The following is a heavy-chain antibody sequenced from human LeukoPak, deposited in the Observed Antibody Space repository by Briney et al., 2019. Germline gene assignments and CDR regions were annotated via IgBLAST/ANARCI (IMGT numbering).Heavy chain of an antibody. CDR3: ARERGYNYGYSDY. D-gene: IGHD5-18*01. V-gene: IGHV3-48*02. Sequence: GESLRLSCAASGFTFSSYSMNWVRQAPGKGLEWGSYISSSGGTIYDADSVRGRFTISRDNAKNSLYLQMNSLRDEDTAVYYCARERGYNYGYSDYWGQGTLVTVSS. CDR1: GFTFSSYS. J-gene: IGHJ4*02. CDR2: ISSSGGTI.